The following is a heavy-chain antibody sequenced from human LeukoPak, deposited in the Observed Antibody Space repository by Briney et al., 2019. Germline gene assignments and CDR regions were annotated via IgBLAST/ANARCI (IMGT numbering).Heavy chain of an antibody. CDR3: ATLLVVAATSAFDY. CDR1: GYTLTELS. Sequence: ASVKVSCKVSGYTLTELSMHWVRQAPGKGLEWMGGFVPEDGETIYAQKFQGRVTMTEDTSTDTAYMELSSLRSEDTAVYYCATLLVVAATSAFDYWGQGTLVTVSS. D-gene: IGHD2-15*01. J-gene: IGHJ4*02. V-gene: IGHV1-24*01. CDR2: FVPEDGET.